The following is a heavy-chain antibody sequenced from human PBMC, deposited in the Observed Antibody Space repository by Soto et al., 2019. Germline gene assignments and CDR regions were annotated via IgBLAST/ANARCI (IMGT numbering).Heavy chain of an antibody. CDR2: ISSSGSSI. V-gene: IGHV3-48*01. D-gene: IGHD2-15*01. CDR3: ARSRYNDY. CDR1: GFTFNTYS. J-gene: IGHJ4*02. Sequence: GESLKISCTASGFTFNTYSMNWVRQAPGQGLEWLSYISSSGSSISYRDSVRGRFTISRDNAKNSLYLQMDSLGAEDTAVYYCARSRYNDYWGQGALVTVSS.